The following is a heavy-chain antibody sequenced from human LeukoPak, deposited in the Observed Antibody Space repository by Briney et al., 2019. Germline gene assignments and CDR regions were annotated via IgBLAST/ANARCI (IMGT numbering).Heavy chain of an antibody. D-gene: IGHD3-10*01. CDR1: GYTFTGYY. V-gene: IGHV1-2*06. Sequence: ASVKVSCTASGYTFTGYYMHWVRQAPGQGLEWMGRINPNSGGTNYAQKFQGRVTMTRDTSISTAYMELSRLRSDDTAVYYCAREKLLWFGEFDAFDIWGQGTMVTVSS. J-gene: IGHJ3*02. CDR2: INPNSGGT. CDR3: AREKLLWFGEFDAFDI.